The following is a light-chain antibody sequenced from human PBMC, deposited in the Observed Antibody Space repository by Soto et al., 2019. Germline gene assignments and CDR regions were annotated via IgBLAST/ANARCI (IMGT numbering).Light chain of an antibody. J-gene: IGLJ3*02. Sequence: QSVLTQPPSASGTPGQRVTISCSGSSSNIGSNYVYWYQQLPGTAPKLLIYRNNQRPSGVPDRFSVSKSVTSASLAISVLRSEEEADYYCAAWDDRLSGPNWVFGGGTKLTAL. CDR1: SSNIGSNY. CDR2: RNN. V-gene: IGLV1-47*01. CDR3: AAWDDRLSGPNWV.